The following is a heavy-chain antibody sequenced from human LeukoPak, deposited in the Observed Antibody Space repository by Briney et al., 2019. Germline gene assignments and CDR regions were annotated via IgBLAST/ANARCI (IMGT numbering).Heavy chain of an antibody. CDR1: GYTFTGYY. CDR3: ARSMRRYGSGSLWFDP. J-gene: IGHJ5*02. Sequence: ASVKVSCKASGYTFTGYYMHWVRQAPGQGLEWMGWMNPNSGNTGYAQKFQGRVTMTRNTSISTAYMELSSLRSEDTAAYYCARSMRRYGSGSLWFDPWGQGTLVTVSS. D-gene: IGHD3-10*01. V-gene: IGHV1-8*02. CDR2: MNPNSGNT.